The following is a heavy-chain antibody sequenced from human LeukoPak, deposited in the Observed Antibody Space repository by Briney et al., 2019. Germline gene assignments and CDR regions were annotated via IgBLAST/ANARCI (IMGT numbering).Heavy chain of an antibody. CDR1: GFTFSTYW. CDR2: IDSDGSNT. D-gene: IGHD2/OR15-2a*01. J-gene: IGHJ4*02. CDR3: ARPLESGPDF. V-gene: IGHV3-74*01. Sequence: GGSLRLSCAASGFTFSTYWMHWVRQAPGKGLVWVSRIDSDGSNTRYADSVKGRFTISRDNAQNTLYLQMNSLRAEDTAVYYCARPLESGPDFWGQGTLVTVSS.